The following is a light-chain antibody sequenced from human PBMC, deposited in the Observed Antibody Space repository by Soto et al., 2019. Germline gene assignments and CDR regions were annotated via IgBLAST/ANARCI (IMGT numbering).Light chain of an antibody. CDR2: KAS. CDR1: QTISSW. CDR3: QHYNSYSEA. J-gene: IGKJ1*01. Sequence: DVRVTQSPSTLSGSVGDRVTITCRASQTISSWLAWYQKKKGKAPKXXIYKASTLKSGVPSRFSGSGYGTELTITISSLQNDDFATYYCQHYNSYSEAFGQGTKVDIK. V-gene: IGKV1-5*03.